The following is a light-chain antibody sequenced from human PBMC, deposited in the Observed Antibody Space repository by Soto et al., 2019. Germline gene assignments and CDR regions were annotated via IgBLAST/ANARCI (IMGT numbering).Light chain of an antibody. CDR1: QSISSW. V-gene: IGKV1-5*03. J-gene: IGKJ4*01. CDR2: EAS. Sequence: DIQMTQSPSTLSASVGDRVTITCRASQSISSWLAWYQQKPGKAPKLLIYEASSLKSGVPSRFSGSGSATEFTLTICSLQPDDFATYYCEYYRRSSGLTLGGGTKVYIK. CDR3: EYYRRSSGLT.